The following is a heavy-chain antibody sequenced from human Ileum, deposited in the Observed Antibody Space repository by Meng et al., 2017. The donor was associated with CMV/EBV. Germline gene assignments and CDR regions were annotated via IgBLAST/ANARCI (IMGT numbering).Heavy chain of an antibody. V-gene: IGHV4-39*07. CDR3: AREGLGATIPFDY. J-gene: IGHJ4*02. D-gene: IGHD1-26*01. Sequence: LETLSLTCTVSGGSISSSSYYWGWIRQPPGKGLEWIGSIYYSGSTYYNPSLKSRVTISVDTSKNQFSLKLSSVTAADTDVYYCAREGLGATIPFDYWGQGTLVTVSS. CDR1: GGSISSSSYY. CDR2: IYYSGST.